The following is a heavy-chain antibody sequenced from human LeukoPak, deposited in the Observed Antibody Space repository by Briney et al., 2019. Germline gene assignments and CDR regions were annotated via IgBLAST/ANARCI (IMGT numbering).Heavy chain of an antibody. CDR3: AGALGWVSSGPVDY. V-gene: IGHV3-64*01. CDR2: ISSDGGST. Sequence: SGGSLRLSCTASGFIFNNYALHWVRQAPGKGLEYVSAISSDGGSTYYATSVGGRFTISRDNSKNTLFLQMGSLRVEDMAVYFCAGALGWVSSGPVDYWGQGTLVTVSS. D-gene: IGHD3-22*01. J-gene: IGHJ4*02. CDR1: GFIFNNYA.